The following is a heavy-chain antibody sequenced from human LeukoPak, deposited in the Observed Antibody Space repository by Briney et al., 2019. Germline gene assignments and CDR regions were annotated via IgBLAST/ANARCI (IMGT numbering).Heavy chain of an antibody. D-gene: IGHD3-22*01. V-gene: IGHV4-34*01. CDR3: ARGMYYYNSSGYYYAKPGFDY. J-gene: IGHJ4*02. CDR2: INHSGST. Sequence: SETLSLTCAVYGGSFSGYYWGWIRQPPGKGLEWVGEINHSGSTNYNPSLKSRVTISVDTSKNQFSLKLSSVTAADTAVYYCARGMYYYNSSGYYYAKPGFDYWGQGTLVTVSS. CDR1: GGSFSGYY.